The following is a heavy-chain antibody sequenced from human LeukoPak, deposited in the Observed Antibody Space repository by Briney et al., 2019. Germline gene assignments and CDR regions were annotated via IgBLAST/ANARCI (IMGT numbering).Heavy chain of an antibody. D-gene: IGHD1-26*01. CDR3: ARGRSGSYRYDAFDI. CDR2: IKQDGGEE. Sequence: PGGSLRLSCAASGFTVSSNYMSWVRQAPGRGLEWVANIKQDGGEENYVDSVKGRFTISRVNAKNSLFLQTNSLRAEDTAMYYCARGRSGSYRYDAFDIWGQGTMVTVSS. V-gene: IGHV3-7*01. J-gene: IGHJ3*02. CDR1: GFTVSSNY.